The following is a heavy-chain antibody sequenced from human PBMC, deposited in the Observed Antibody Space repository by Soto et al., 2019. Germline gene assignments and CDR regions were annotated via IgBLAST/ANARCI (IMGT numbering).Heavy chain of an antibody. Sequence: SVKVSCKASGGTFSSYTISWVRQAPGQGLEWMGRIIPILGIANYAQKFQGRVTITADKSTSTAYMELSSLRSGDTAVYYCARLAVAVNDAFDIWGQGTMVTVSS. CDR3: ARLAVAVNDAFDI. V-gene: IGHV1-69*02. J-gene: IGHJ3*02. CDR2: IIPILGIA. CDR1: GGTFSSYT. D-gene: IGHD6-19*01.